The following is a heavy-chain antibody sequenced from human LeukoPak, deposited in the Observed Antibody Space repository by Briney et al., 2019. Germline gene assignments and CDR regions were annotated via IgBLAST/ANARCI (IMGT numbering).Heavy chain of an antibody. V-gene: IGHV4-38-2*02. CDR1: GYSISSGYY. CDR3: ARGNPQWELPLYYSDY. D-gene: IGHD1-26*01. Sequence: SETLSLTCTVSGYSISSGYYWGWIRQPPGKGLEWIGSIYHSGSTYYNPSLKSRVTISVETSKNQFSLKLSSGTVADTAVYYCARGNPQWELPLYYSDYWGQGTLVTVSS. CDR2: IYHSGST. J-gene: IGHJ4*02.